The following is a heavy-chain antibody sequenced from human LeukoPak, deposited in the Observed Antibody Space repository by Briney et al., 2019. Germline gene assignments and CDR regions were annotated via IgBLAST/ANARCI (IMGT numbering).Heavy chain of an antibody. Sequence: SETLSLTCIVSGGSISSYYWNWIRQPPGKGLEWIGYIYYSGSTNYNPSLKSRVTISVDMSKNQFSLKLSSVTAADTAVYYCARGLRENSSQDHDYFDYWGQGTLVTVSS. CDR2: IYYSGST. V-gene: IGHV4-59*12. J-gene: IGHJ4*02. CDR3: ARGLRENSSQDHDYFDY. D-gene: IGHD2/OR15-2a*01. CDR1: GGSISSYY.